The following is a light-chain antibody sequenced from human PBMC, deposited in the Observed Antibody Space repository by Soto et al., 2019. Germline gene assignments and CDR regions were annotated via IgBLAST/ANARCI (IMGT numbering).Light chain of an antibody. Sequence: DIQLTQSPSFLSASVGDRVTITCRASQGISSYLAWYQQKPGKAPNLLIYAASTLQSGVPSRFSGSGSGTEFTLTISSLQPEDCATYYCQQLNSYPFTFGGGTKVEIK. V-gene: IGKV1-9*01. CDR2: AAS. J-gene: IGKJ4*01. CDR1: QGISSY. CDR3: QQLNSYPFT.